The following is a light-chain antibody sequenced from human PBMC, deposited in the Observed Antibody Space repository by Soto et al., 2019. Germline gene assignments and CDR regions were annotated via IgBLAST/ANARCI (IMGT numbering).Light chain of an antibody. CDR3: AAWDDTLSGQGV. CDR1: NSNIGSNT. V-gene: IGLV1-44*01. CDR2: SNN. Sequence: QSVLSQPPSASGTPGQRVTISCSGSNSNIGSNTVNWYQQLPGTAPKLLIYSNNQRPSWVPDRFSGSKSGTSASLAISGLQSEDEADYYCAAWDDTLSGQGVFGGGTKLTVL. J-gene: IGLJ3*02.